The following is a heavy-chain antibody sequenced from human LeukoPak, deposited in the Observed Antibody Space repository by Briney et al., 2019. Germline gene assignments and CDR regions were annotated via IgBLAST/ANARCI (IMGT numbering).Heavy chain of an antibody. CDR1: GFTFSSYA. J-gene: IGHJ4*02. CDR3: PRGSSRPDY. CDR2: ISASGGST. Sequence: GGSLRLSCAASGFTFSSYAMSWVRQAPGKGLEWVSSISASGGSTYYADSVKGRFTISRDNLKNTLHLQMNSLRAEDTAVYYCPRGSSRPDYWGQGTLVTVSS. V-gene: IGHV3-23*01. D-gene: IGHD6-19*01.